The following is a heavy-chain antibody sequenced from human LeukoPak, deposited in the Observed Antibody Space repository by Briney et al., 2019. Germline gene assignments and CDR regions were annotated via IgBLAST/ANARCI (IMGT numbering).Heavy chain of an antibody. D-gene: IGHD3-10*01. Sequence: ASVKVSCKASGYTFTSYDINWVRRATGQGLEWMGWMNPNSGNTGYAQKFQGRVTITRNTSISTAYMELSSLRSEDTAVYSCARGWVGGDDAFDLWGQGTLVTVSS. V-gene: IGHV1-8*03. J-gene: IGHJ3*01. CDR1: GYTFTSYD. CDR2: MNPNSGNT. CDR3: ARGWVGGDDAFDL.